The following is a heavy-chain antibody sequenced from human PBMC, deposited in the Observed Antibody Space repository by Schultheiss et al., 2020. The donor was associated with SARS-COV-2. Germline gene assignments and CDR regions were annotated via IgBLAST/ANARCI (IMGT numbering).Heavy chain of an antibody. Sequence: GGSLRLSCAASGFTVGSNYMAWVRQAPGKGLEWVSAISGSGASTYYADSVKGRFTISRDNSKNTVYLQMNSLRAEDTAVYYCATERSQVVRVSVFDYWGQGTLVTVSS. CDR1: GFTVGSNY. CDR3: ATERSQVVRVSVFDY. J-gene: IGHJ4*02. CDR2: ISGSGAST. V-gene: IGHV3-23*01. D-gene: IGHD6-13*01.